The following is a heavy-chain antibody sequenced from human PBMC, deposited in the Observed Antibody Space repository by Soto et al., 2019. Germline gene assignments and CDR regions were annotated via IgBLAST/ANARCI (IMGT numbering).Heavy chain of an antibody. D-gene: IGHD2-2*01. J-gene: IGHJ4*02. CDR3: AKAAIVLVPAATGEMGPDY. CDR2: ISYDGSNK. Sequence: QVQLVESGGGVVQPGRSLRLSCAASGFTFSSYGMHWVRQAPGKGLEWVAVISYDGSNKYYADSVKGRFTISRDNSKNGLXXQMNSLRAEDTAVYYCAKAAIVLVPAATGEMGPDYWGQGTLVTVSS. V-gene: IGHV3-30*18. CDR1: GFTFSSYG.